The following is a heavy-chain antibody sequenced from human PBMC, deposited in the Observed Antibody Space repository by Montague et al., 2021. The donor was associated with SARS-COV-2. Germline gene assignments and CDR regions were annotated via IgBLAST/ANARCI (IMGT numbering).Heavy chain of an antibody. J-gene: IGHJ6*02. CDR3: AKVPMVMWDVLLWFGGMDV. CDR1: GFTFSSYA. D-gene: IGHD3-10*01. Sequence: FLRLSCAASGFTFSSYAMSWVRQAPGKGLEWVSAISGSGGSTYYADSVKGRFTISRDNSKNTLYLQMNSLRAEDTAVYYCAKVPMVMWDVLLWFGGMDVWGQGTTVTVSS. CDR2: ISGSGGST. V-gene: IGHV3-23*01.